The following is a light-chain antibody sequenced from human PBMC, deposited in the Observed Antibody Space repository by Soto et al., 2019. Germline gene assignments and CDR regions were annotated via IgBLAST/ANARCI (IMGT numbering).Light chain of an antibody. J-gene: IGKJ1*01. V-gene: IGKV1-39*01. CDR1: QNINSY. Sequence: DIQIPPSPCSLFASVGARVTITCRASQNINSYLNWYQHKPGKAPKVLIYAASSLQSGVPSRFSGSGSGTDFTLTISRLEPEDFAVYYCQQYGSSGTFGQGTKVDNK. CDR2: AAS. CDR3: QQYGSSGT.